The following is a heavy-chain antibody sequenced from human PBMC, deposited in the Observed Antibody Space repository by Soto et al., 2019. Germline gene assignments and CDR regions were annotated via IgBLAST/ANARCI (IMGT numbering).Heavy chain of an antibody. CDR1: GGSISSSSYY. V-gene: IGHV4-39*02. CDR3: ATQEVGGSYVYTFDP. D-gene: IGHD1-26*01. J-gene: IGHJ5*02. CDR2: IYYSGST. Sequence: SETLSLTSTVSGGSISSSSYYWGWIRQPPGKGLEWIGSIYYSGSTYYNPSLKSRVTISVDTSKNHFSLKLSSVTAADTAVYYCATQEVGGSYVYTFDPWGQGTLVTVSS.